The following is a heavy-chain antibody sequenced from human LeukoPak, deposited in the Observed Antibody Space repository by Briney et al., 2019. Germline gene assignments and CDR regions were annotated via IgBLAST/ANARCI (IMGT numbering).Heavy chain of an antibody. CDR3: ARAAIGGALYYFDY. CDR1: GGSISSYY. CDR2: IYYSGST. J-gene: IGHJ4*02. Sequence: SETLPLTCTVSGGSISSYYWSWIRQPPGKGLEWIGYIYYSGSTNYNPSLKSRVTISVDTSKNQFSLKLSSVTAADTAVYYCARAAIGGALYYFDYWGQGTLVTVSS. D-gene: IGHD3-16*01. V-gene: IGHV4-59*01.